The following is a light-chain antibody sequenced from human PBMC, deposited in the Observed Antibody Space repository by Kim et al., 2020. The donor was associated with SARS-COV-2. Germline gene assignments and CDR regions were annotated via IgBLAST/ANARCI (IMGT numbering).Light chain of an antibody. Sequence: PGERVTLSCRASQSVRNNLAWYQQRPGQAPRLILYGASTRATDIPARFSGSGSGTEFTLTIRSLQSEDLAVYYCQQYNDWPLISFGGGTKVDIK. CDR2: GAS. CDR1: QSVRNN. J-gene: IGKJ4*01. CDR3: QQYNDWPLIS. V-gene: IGKV3-15*01.